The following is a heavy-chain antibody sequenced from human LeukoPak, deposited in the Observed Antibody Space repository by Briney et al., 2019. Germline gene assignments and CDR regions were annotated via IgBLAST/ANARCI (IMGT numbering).Heavy chain of an antibody. D-gene: IGHD5-12*01. V-gene: IGHV3-69-1*01. J-gene: IGHJ4*02. CDR3: ARGGYSFDY. CDR1: GFPFSSFS. CDR2: IRSTDAI. Sequence: GGSLRLSCAASGFPFSSFSMNWVRRAPGKGLEWISYIRSTDAIYYADSVKGRFTISRDDAQNSVYLQMNSLSADDTAVYYCARGGYSFDYLGQGTLVTVSS.